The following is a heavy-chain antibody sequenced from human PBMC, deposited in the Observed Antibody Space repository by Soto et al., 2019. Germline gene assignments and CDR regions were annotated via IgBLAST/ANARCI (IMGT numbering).Heavy chain of an antibody. J-gene: IGHJ6*03. CDR1: GYTFTSYY. D-gene: IGHD2-15*01. CDR2: INPSGGST. CDR3: AIYCFSYCSGGSGYSIYYYYCMDV. Sequence: ASVKVSCKASGYTFTSYYMHWVRQAPGQGLEWMGIINPSGGSTSYAQKFQGRVTMTRDTSTSTVYMELSSLRSEDTAVYYCAIYCFSYCSGGSGYSIYYYYCMDVWGKGTTVTVSS. V-gene: IGHV1-46*01.